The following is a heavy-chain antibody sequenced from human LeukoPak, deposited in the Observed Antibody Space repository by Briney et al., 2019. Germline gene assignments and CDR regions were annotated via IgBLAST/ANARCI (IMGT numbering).Heavy chain of an antibody. CDR3: ARVIAVAGAFNAFDI. CDR2: IYYSGST. V-gene: IGHV4-39*01. Sequence: SETLSLTCTVSGGSISSSSYYWGWIRQPPGKGLEWIGSIYYSGSTYYNPSLKSRVTISVDTSKNQFSLKLSSVTAADTAVYYCARVIAVAGAFNAFDIWGQGTMVTVSS. CDR1: GGSISSSSYY. J-gene: IGHJ3*02. D-gene: IGHD6-19*01.